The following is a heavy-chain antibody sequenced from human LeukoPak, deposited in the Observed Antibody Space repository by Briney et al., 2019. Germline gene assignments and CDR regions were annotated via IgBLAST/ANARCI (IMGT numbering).Heavy chain of an antibody. CDR1: GYTFTGYY. D-gene: IGHD3-3*01. CDR3: ARDGATIFGVVINWFDP. V-gene: IGHV1-2*02. Sequence: ASLKVSCKASGYTFTGYYMHWVRQAPAQGLELMGWINPNSSGTNYAQKFQGRVTMTRDTSISTAYMELSSLRSDDTAVYYCARDGATIFGVVINWFDPWGQGTLVTVSS. J-gene: IGHJ5*02. CDR2: INPNSSGT.